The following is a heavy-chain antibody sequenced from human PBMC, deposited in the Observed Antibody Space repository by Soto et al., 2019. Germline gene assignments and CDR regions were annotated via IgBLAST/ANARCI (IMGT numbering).Heavy chain of an antibody. CDR3: AKDYYDILTGARSPPYYFDY. CDR1: GFTFSSYA. CDR2: ISGSGGST. D-gene: IGHD3-9*01. V-gene: IGHV3-23*01. J-gene: IGHJ4*02. Sequence: GGSLRLSCAASGFTFSSYAMSWVRQAPGKGLEWVSAISGSGGSTYYADSVKGRFTISRDNSKNTLYLQMNSLRAEDTAVYYCAKDYYDILTGARSPPYYFDYWGQGTLVTVSS.